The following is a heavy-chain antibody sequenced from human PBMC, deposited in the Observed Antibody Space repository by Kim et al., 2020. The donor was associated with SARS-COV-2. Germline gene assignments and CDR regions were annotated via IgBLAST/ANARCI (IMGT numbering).Heavy chain of an antibody. J-gene: IGHJ5*02. CDR1: GFTFSSYW. V-gene: IGHV3-74*01. D-gene: IGHD3-10*01. CDR3: ARSAYYYTS. Sequence: GGSLRLSCAASGFTFSSYWMHWVRQAPGKGLVWVSRINGDGSNTNYADSVKGRFTISRDNAKNTLYLQMNSLRVEDTAVYYCARSAYYYTSCGQGTLVTVSS. CDR2: INGDGSNT.